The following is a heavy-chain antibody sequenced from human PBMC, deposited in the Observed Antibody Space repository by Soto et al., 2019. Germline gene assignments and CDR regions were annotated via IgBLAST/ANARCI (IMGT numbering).Heavy chain of an antibody. D-gene: IGHD2-2*01. CDR2: IYPGDSNT. Sequence: GESLKISCKGSGYTFTIYCIGWVLQRPWKGLEWMGIIYPGDSNTRYSPSFQGQVTISADKSISTAYLQWSSLKATDTAMYFCARQGYCSTTACYAVDYWGQGTLVTVSS. CDR1: GYTFTIYC. J-gene: IGHJ4*02. V-gene: IGHV5-51*01. CDR3: ARQGYCSTTACYAVDY.